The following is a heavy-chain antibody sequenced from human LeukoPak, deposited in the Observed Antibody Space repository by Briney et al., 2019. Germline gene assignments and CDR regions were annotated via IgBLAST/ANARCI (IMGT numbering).Heavy chain of an antibody. J-gene: IGHJ4*02. CDR2: IYPRDGST. V-gene: IGHV1-46*01. CDR1: GYTFTSNY. Sequence: ASVKVSCKASGYTFTSNYIHWVRQAPGQGLEWMGMIYPRDGSTSYAQKFQGRVTVTRDTSTSTVHMELSGLGSEDTAVYYCARDQEGFDYWGQGTLVTVSS. CDR3: ARDQEGFDY.